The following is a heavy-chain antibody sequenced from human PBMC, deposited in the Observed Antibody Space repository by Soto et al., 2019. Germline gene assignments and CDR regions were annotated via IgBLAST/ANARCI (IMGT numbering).Heavy chain of an antibody. CDR3: ALLLLPPRVFDY. D-gene: IGHD2-15*01. J-gene: IGHJ4*02. V-gene: IGHV2-5*02. CDR2: IYWDDDK. CDR1: GFSLSTSGVG. Sequence: SGPTLVNPTQTLTLTCTFSGFSLSTSGVGVGWIRQPPGKALEWLALIYWDDDKRYSPSLKSRLTITKDTSKNQVVLTMTNMDSVDTATFYCALLLLPPRVFDYWDQGTLVTVSS.